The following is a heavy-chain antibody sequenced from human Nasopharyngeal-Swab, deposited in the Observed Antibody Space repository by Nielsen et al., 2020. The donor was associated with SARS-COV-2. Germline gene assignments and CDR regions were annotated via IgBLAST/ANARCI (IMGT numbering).Heavy chain of an antibody. V-gene: IGHV4-59*13. CDR3: ARGFDY. CDR1: GGPISNY. CDR2: IYYSGST. J-gene: IGHJ4*02. Sequence: SETLSLTCTVSGGPISNYWSWIRQPPGKGLEWIGYIYYSGSTNYNPPLKSRVTISVDTSKNQFSLKLSSVTAADTAVYYCARGFDYWGQGTLVTVSS.